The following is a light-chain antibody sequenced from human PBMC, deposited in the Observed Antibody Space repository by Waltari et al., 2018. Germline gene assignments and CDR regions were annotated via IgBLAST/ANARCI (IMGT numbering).Light chain of an antibody. Sequence: YVLTQPPSVSVAPGETARITCGGDNIGSCSVACYQQKPGQAPVLVIFYDSDRPSGIPERFSGSNSGNTATLTISRVEAGDEANYYCQVWHAAIDPGVFGTGTEVTV. V-gene: IGLV3-21*04. CDR1: NIGSCS. J-gene: IGLJ1*01. CDR2: YDS. CDR3: QVWHAAIDPGV.